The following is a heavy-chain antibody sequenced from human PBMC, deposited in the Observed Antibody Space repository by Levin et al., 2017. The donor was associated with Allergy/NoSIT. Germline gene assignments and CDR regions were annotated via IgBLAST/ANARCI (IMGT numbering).Heavy chain of an antibody. CDR3: AKDRYGSGCDYFDY. V-gene: IGHV3-23*01. Sequence: ASVKVSCAASGFTFGSYAMSWVRQAPGKGLEWVSGISASGGTTYYADSVTGRFSISRDNSKNTLYLQINSLRAEDTAVYYCAKDRYGSGCDYFDYWGQGNLVTVSS. J-gene: IGHJ4*02. CDR1: GFTFGSYA. D-gene: IGHD6-19*01. CDR2: ISASGGTT.